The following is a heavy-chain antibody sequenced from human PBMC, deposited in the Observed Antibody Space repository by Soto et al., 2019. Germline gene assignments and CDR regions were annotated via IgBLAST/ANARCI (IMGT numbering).Heavy chain of an antibody. CDR1: GFTFSSYG. V-gene: IGHV3-30*18. CDR3: AKDGWELLPGEADY. Sequence: QVQLVESGGGVVQPGRSLRLSCAASGFTFSSYGMHWVRQAPGKGLEWVAVISYDGSNKYYADSVKGRFTISRDNSKNTLYLQMNGLRAEDTAVYYCAKDGWELLPGEADYWGQGPLVTVSS. D-gene: IGHD1-26*01. J-gene: IGHJ4*02. CDR2: ISYDGSNK.